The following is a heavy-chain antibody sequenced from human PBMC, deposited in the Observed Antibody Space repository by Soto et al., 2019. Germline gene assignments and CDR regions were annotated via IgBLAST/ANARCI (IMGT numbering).Heavy chain of an antibody. CDR2: IKSKTDGGTT. CDR3: TTDGPFITATGRGYGMDV. Sequence: EVQLVESGGGLVKPGGSLRLSCAASGFTFSNAWMSWVRQAPGKGLEWVGRIKSKTDGGTTDYAAPVKGRFTISRDDSKNTLYLQMNSLKTEDTAVYYCTTDGPFITATGRGYGMDVWGQGTTVTVSS. V-gene: IGHV3-15*01. D-gene: IGHD2-8*02. CDR1: GFTFSNAW. J-gene: IGHJ6*02.